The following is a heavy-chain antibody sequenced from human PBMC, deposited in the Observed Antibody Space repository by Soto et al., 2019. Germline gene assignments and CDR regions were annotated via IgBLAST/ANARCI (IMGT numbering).Heavy chain of an antibody. CDR1: GFTFSSYS. CDR3: AIDCSSTSCYPPWFEP. V-gene: IGHV3-21*01. CDR2: ISSSSSYI. Sequence: GGSLRLSCAASGFTFSSYSMNWVRQAPGKGLEWVSSISSSSSYIYYADSVKGRFTISRDNAKNSLYLQMNSLRAEDTAVYYCAIDCSSTSCYPPWFEPWGQGTLVSVS. D-gene: IGHD2-2*01. J-gene: IGHJ5*02.